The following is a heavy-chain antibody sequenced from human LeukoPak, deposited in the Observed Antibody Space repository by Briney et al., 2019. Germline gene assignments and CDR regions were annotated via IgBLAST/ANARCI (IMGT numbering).Heavy chain of an antibody. CDR2: ISSTSSYI. Sequence: GGSLRLSCAASGFTFSSFSMNWVRQAPGKGLEWVSSISSTSSYIYYADSVKGRFTISRDKDKNSVYLQMTSLRAEDTAVYYCARGGSYLSAFDIWGQGTMVTVSS. CDR1: GFTFSSFS. V-gene: IGHV3-21*01. D-gene: IGHD1-26*01. CDR3: ARGGSYLSAFDI. J-gene: IGHJ3*02.